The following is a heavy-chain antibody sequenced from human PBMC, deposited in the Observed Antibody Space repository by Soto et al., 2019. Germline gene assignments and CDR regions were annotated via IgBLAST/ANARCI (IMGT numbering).Heavy chain of an antibody. J-gene: IGHJ4*02. V-gene: IGHV3-15*01. D-gene: IGHD2-21*01. CDR1: GFTFTNAW. CDR2: IKKIIEGGTT. CDR3: AAGFFGVVSSVTSDNH. Sequence: VQLVESGGGLVKPGSSLRLSCAASGFTFTNAWMNWVRQSPGKGLEWVGRIKKIIEGGTTNYTASVKGRFTISRDDSRSTVYLQMNSLKIAETAVYYCAAGFFGVVSSVTSDNHWGQGSLVTVSS.